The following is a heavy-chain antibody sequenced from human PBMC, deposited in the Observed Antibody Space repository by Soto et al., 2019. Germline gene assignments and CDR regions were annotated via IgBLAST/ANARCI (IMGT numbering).Heavy chain of an antibody. CDR2: IIPIFGTA. Sequence: KVSCKASGGTFSSYAISWVRQAPGQGLEWMGGIIPIFGTANYAQKFQGRVTITADESTSTAYMELSSLRSEDTAVYYCARANGDDSSGYPYYYYYYGMDVWGQGTTVTVSS. CDR3: ARANGDDSSGYPYYYYYYGMDV. J-gene: IGHJ6*02. D-gene: IGHD3-22*01. V-gene: IGHV1-69*01. CDR1: GGTFSSYA.